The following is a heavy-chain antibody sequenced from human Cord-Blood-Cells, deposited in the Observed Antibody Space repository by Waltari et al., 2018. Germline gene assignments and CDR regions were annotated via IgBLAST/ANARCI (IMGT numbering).Heavy chain of an antibody. Sequence: QVQLVQTGAEVKKPGVSVKVSCKASGYTFTSYALHWMRQAPGQRLEWMGWINAGNGNTKYSQKFQGRVTIPRDTSASTAYMELSSLRSEDTAVYYCARAGLAATAKPGHFDYWGQGTLVTVSS. J-gene: IGHJ4*02. CDR3: ARAGLAATAKPGHFDY. CDR2: INAGNGNT. V-gene: IGHV1-3*01. D-gene: IGHD2-15*01. CDR1: GYTFTSYA.